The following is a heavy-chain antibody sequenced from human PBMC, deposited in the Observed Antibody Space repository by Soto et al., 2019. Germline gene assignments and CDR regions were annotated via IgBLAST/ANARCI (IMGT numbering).Heavy chain of an antibody. CDR3: ARVGIFGAQNNWFDP. J-gene: IGHJ5*02. Sequence: SGGSLRLSCAASGFTFSDYYMSWIRQAPGKGLEWVSYISSSSSYTNYADSVKGRFTISRDNAKNSLYLQMNSLRAEDTAVYYCARVGIFGAQNNWFDPWGQGTLVTVSS. D-gene: IGHD3-3*01. V-gene: IGHV3-11*06. CDR2: ISSSSSYT. CDR1: GFTFSDYY.